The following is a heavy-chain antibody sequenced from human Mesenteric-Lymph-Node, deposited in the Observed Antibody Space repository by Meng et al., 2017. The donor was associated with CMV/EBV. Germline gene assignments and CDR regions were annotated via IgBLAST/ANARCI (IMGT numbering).Heavy chain of an antibody. CDR1: GGTFSSYA. V-gene: IGHV1-69*05. J-gene: IGHJ6*02. Sequence: SVKVSCKAFGGTFSSYAISWVRQAPGQGRQWMGGINAVFDTANYAQKFQGRVTISTDESASTAYMELSSLRSEDTAVYYCAGGTFPLQYTNGVSHYNYQYYGVDVWGQGTTVTVSS. CDR3: AGGTFPLQYTNGVSHYNYQYYGVDV. CDR2: INAVFDTA. D-gene: IGHD2-8*01.